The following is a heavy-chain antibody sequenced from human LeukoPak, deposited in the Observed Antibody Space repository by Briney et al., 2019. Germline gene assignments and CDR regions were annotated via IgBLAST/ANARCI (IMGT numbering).Heavy chain of an antibody. J-gene: IGHJ4*01. CDR2: IYFSGST. Sequence: PSETLSLTCTVSGGSISSDYWSWIRQPPGKGLEWIGYIYFSGSTNYSPSLKSRVTISVDTSKTQLSLKLSSVTAADTAVYYCARGGGYFNYWGQEPWSPSPQ. CDR1: GGSISSDY. V-gene: IGHV4-59*01. CDR3: ARGGGYFNY. D-gene: IGHD3-16*01.